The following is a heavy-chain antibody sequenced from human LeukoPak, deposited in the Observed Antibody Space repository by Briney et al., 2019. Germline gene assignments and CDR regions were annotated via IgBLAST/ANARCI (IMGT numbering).Heavy chain of an antibody. CDR2: INQDSSEK. V-gene: IGHV3-7*03. CDR1: GFTLSTSW. D-gene: IGHD3-22*01. CDR3: AKDPSYDSSGYFDY. Sequence: AGGSLRLSCIASGFTLSTSWMSWVRQAPGKGLEWVANINQDSSEKLYVDSVKGRFTISRDNAKNSLYLQMNSLRAEDTALYYCAKDPSYDSSGYFDYWGQGTLVTVSS. J-gene: IGHJ4*02.